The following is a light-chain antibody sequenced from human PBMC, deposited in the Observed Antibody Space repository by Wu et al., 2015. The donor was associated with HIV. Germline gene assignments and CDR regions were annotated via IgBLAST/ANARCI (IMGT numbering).Light chain of an antibody. V-gene: IGKV1-27*01. CDR1: QGISNF. Sequence: DIQMTQSPSSLSASVGDRVTITCRASQGISNFLAWYQQKPGKPPKVLIYAASTLQSGVPSRFSGSGSGTDFTLTISSLQPEDVATYYCQQYNSYSQWTFGQGPRWKSN. J-gene: IGKJ1*01. CDR3: QQYNSYSQWT. CDR2: AAS.